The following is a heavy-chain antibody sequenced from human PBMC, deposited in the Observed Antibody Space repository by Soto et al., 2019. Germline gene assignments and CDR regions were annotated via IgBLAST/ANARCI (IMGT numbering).Heavy chain of an antibody. CDR1: GGSMSSSNW. CDR3: ASSEATVLDY. D-gene: IGHD4-17*01. Sequence: QVQLQESGPGLVKPSGTLSLTCTVSGGSMSSSNWWNWVRQSPGKGLEWIGEAHHSGRTNYNPSLKSRVTISVDKSKNHFSLKLTSVTAADTAVYYGASSEATVLDYWGQGTLVTVSS. CDR2: AHHSGRT. J-gene: IGHJ4*02. V-gene: IGHV4-4*02.